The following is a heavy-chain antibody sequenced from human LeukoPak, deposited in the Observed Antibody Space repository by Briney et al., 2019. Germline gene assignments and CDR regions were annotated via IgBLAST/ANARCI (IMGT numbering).Heavy chain of an antibody. CDR3: ARDSFERKPDY. J-gene: IGHJ4*02. CDR1: GGSFSGYY. CDR2: INHSGST. D-gene: IGHD1-1*01. V-gene: IGHV4-34*01. Sequence: SETLSLTCAVYGGSFSGYYWSWIRQPPGKGLEWIGEINHSGSTNYNPSLKSRVTISVDTSKNQFSLKLSSVTAADTAVYYCARDSFERKPDYWGQGTLVTVSS.